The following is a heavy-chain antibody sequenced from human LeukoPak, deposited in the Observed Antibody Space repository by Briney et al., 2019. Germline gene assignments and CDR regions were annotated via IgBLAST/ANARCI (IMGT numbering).Heavy chain of an antibody. J-gene: IGHJ4*02. Sequence: GRSLRLSCEASGFTFDDYGMHWVRQAPGKGLEWVSTISWNSASVGYVDSVKGRITISRDNAKKTLYLQMNSLRPEDTALYYCAKDYGYSSSWYDYWGQGTLVTVSS. CDR3: AKDYGYSSSWYDY. CDR1: GFTFDDYG. V-gene: IGHV3-9*01. CDR2: ISWNSASV. D-gene: IGHD6-13*01.